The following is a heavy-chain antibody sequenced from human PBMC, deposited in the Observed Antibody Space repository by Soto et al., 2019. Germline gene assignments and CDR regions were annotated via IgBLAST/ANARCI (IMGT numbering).Heavy chain of an antibody. CDR1: GFTFSNYA. CDR3: AKLSLTTNWFDP. D-gene: IGHD4-17*01. CDR2: ISGSGGST. J-gene: IGHJ5*02. V-gene: IGHV3-23*01. Sequence: GGSLRLSWAASGFTFSNYAMSLVRQAPGKGLEWVSAISGSGGSTYYADSVKGRFTISRDNSKNTLYLQMNSLRAEDTAVYYCAKLSLTTNWFDPWGQGTLVTVSS.